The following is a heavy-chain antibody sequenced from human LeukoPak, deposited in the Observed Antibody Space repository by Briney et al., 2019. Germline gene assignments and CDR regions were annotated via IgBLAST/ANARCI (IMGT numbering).Heavy chain of an antibody. CDR2: IYSGGST. V-gene: IGHV3-66*01. CDR1: GFTVSSNY. CDR3: ARNGVGTSCRGCNWFDP. Sequence: GGSLRLSCAASGFTVSSNYMSWVRQAPGKGLEWVSAIYSGGSTYYADSVKGGFTISRDNSKNTLYLQMNSLRAEDTAVYYCARNGVGTSCRGCNWFDPWGQGTLVTVSS. D-gene: IGHD2-2*01. J-gene: IGHJ5*02.